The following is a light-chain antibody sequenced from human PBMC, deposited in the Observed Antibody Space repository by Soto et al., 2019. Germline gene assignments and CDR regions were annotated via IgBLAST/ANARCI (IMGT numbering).Light chain of an antibody. V-gene: IGLV2-23*02. CDR1: SGDVGSFNL. Sequence: QSALTQPASVSGSPGQSVTLSCTGTSGDVGSFNLVSWYQQHPGKAPNLLIYEVTKRPSGVSSRFSGSKSGNTASLTISGLQGEDAADYYCCAYAGGSIYVLFGGGTKLTVL. CDR3: CAYAGGSIYVL. CDR2: EVT. J-gene: IGLJ2*01.